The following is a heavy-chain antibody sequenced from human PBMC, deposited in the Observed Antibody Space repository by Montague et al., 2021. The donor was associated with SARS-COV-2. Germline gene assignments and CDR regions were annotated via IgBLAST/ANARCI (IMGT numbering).Heavy chain of an antibody. J-gene: IGHJ4*02. CDR3: ARGVRNISLGYFDS. V-gene: IGHV4-31*03. Sequence: TLSLTCTVSGGSIRSSGYYWTWIRQHPGKGLESIGYIYYGGTTYYNPSLESRLSISVHTSKNQFSLKLSSVTAADSAVYYCARGVRNISLGYFDSWGQGTLVTVSS. CDR1: GGSIRSSGYY. CDR2: IYYGGTT. D-gene: IGHD3-16*02.